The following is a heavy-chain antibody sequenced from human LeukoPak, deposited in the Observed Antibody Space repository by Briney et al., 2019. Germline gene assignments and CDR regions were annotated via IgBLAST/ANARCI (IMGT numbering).Heavy chain of an antibody. CDR2: ISYDGSNK. V-gene: IGHV3-30*03. CDR3: ARPSTTLGGSYYVFPPAFDY. CDR1: GFTFSSYS. D-gene: IGHD1-26*01. Sequence: PGGSLRLSCAASGFTFSSYSMNWVRQAPGKGLEWVAVISYDGSNKNYADSVKGRFTISRDNSKNTLYLQMNSLRAEDTAVYYCARPSTTLGGSYYVFPPAFDYWGQGTLVTVSS. J-gene: IGHJ4*02.